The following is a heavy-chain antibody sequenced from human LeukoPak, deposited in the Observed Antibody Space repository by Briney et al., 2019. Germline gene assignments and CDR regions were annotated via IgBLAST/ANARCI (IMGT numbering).Heavy chain of an antibody. J-gene: IGHJ6*02. CDR1: GFTFSNAW. CDR3: TTKRGGLVVGATTSYYYYGMDV. CDR2: IKSKTEAATT. V-gene: IGHV3-15*01. D-gene: IGHD1-26*01. Sequence: GGSLRLSCAASGFTFSNAWMSWVRQAPGKGLEWVGRIKSKTEAATTDYAGPVNGRFTISRDDSKNTLYLQMNSLNTEDTAVYYCTTKRGGLVVGATTSYYYYGMDVWGQGTTVTVSS.